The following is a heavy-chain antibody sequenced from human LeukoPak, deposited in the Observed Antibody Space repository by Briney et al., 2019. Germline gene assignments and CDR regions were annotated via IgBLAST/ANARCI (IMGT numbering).Heavy chain of an antibody. Sequence: PSETLSLTCAVYGGSFSGYHWMWMPQPPGKGLEGIGEINHSGSTNYSPSIKSRVTISVDTSKNQFSLKMSSVTAANTAVYYGARGEKGYDFWSGYKLGPYGMDVWGQGTTVTVSS. CDR1: GGSFSGYH. D-gene: IGHD3-3*01. CDR3: ARGEKGYDFWSGYKLGPYGMDV. J-gene: IGHJ6*02. V-gene: IGHV4-34*01. CDR2: INHSGST.